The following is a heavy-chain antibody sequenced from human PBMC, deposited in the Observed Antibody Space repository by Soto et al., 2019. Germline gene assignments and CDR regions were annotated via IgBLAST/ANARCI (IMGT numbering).Heavy chain of an antibody. CDR2: ISSSSSYI. D-gene: IGHD4-4*01. Sequence: GGSLRLSCAASGFTFSSYSMNWVGQAPGKGLEWVSSISSSSSYIYYADSVKGRFTISRDNAKNSLYLQMNSLRAEDTAVYYCARETTEPSAYYYYGMDVWGQGTTVTVSS. J-gene: IGHJ6*02. CDR3: ARETTEPSAYYYYGMDV. CDR1: GFTFSSYS. V-gene: IGHV3-21*01.